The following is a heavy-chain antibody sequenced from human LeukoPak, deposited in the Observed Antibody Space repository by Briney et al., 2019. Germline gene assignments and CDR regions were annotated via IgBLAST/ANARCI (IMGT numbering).Heavy chain of an antibody. V-gene: IGHV4-61*02. J-gene: IGHJ6*03. D-gene: IGHD5-12*01. CDR3: ARGGYSGYDYYYYYYMDV. CDR2: IYTSGST. Sequence: SETLSLTCTVSGGSISSCSYYWSWIRQPAGKGLEWIGRIYTSGSTNYNPSLKSRVTISVDTSKNQFSLKLSSVTAADTAVYYCARGGYSGYDYYYYYYMDVWGKGTTVTVSS. CDR1: GGSISSCSYY.